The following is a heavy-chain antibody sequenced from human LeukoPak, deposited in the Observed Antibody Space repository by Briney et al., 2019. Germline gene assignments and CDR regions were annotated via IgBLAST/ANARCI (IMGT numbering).Heavy chain of an antibody. CDR1: GFTFSSYS. V-gene: IGHV3-21*01. CDR3: ARGLNWNYVGY. J-gene: IGHJ4*02. CDR2: ISSSSSYI. Sequence: PGGSLRLSCAASGFTFSSYSMNWVRQAPGKGLEWVSSISSSSSYIYYADSVKGRFTISRDNAKNSLYLQMNSLGAEDTAVNYCARGLNWNYVGYWGRGTLVTVSS. D-gene: IGHD1-1*01.